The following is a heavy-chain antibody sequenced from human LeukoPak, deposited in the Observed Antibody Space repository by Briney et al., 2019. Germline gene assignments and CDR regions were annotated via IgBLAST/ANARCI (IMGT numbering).Heavy chain of an antibody. Sequence: GPLRLSCAVYGGSFSGYSWTWIRQPPGMGLEWIGEVNHSGSTKSNPSLKSRVIISVDTSKKQFSLNLTSLTAADTAVYYCARGRVVTSTFRYWGQGTPVTVSS. J-gene: IGHJ4*02. CDR1: GGSFSGYS. D-gene: IGHD2-2*01. CDR3: ARGRVVTSTFRY. CDR2: VNHSGST. V-gene: IGHV4-34*01.